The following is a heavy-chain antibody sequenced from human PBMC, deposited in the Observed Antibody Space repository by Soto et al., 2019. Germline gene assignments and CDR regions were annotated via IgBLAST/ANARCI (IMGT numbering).Heavy chain of an antibody. CDR1: GDTFSTYS. CDR2: MNPNSGNT. V-gene: IGHV1-8*01. D-gene: IGHD4-17*01. J-gene: IGHJ4*02. Sequence: GASVKVSCKASGDTFSTYSITWMRQVPGQGLEWMGWMNPNSGNTGYAQKFQGRVTMTRNTSISTAYMELSSLRSEDTAVYYCARTLYGDDVDYWGQGTLVTVSS. CDR3: ARTLYGDDVDY.